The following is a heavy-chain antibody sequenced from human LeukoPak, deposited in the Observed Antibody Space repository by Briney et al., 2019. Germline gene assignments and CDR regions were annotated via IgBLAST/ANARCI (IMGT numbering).Heavy chain of an antibody. CDR1: GFTFSSYE. J-gene: IGHJ4*02. CDR2: ISSSGSTI. V-gene: IGHV3-48*03. D-gene: IGHD3-10*01. Sequence: PGGSLRLSCAASGFTFSSYEMNWVRQAPGKGLEWVSYISSSGSTIYYAHSVKGRFTISRDNAKNSLYLQMNSLRAEDTAVYYCARAGPYGSGSYEDYWGQGTLVTVSS. CDR3: ARAGPYGSGSYEDY.